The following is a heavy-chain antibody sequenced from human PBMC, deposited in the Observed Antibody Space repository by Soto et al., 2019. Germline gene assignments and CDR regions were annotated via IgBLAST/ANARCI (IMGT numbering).Heavy chain of an antibody. CDR1: GYTFTSYG. CDR2: ISTYTGNT. J-gene: IGHJ4*02. D-gene: IGHD6-19*01. CDR3: ARDSSGWSNYFDY. Sequence: QVQLVQSGAEVKKPGALVKVSCKASGYTFTSYGISWVRQAPGQGLEWMGWISTYTGNTNYAQKLQGRVTMTTDTSTSTAYIELRSLRSDDTAVYYCARDSSGWSNYFDYWGQGTLVTVSS. V-gene: IGHV1-18*01.